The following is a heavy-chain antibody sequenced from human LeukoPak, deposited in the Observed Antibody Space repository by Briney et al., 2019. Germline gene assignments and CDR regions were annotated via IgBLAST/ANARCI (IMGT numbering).Heavy chain of an antibody. V-gene: IGHV1-2*02. CDR1: GYTFTGYY. J-gene: IGHJ6*03. Sequence: GAAVKVSCKGSGYTFTGYYMHWVRQAPAQGLEWMGWINPNSGGTNYAQKFQGRVTMTRDTSISTAYMELSRLRSDDTAVYYCARDGRGSSSWYFYYYYYMDVWGKGTTVTVSS. D-gene: IGHD6-13*01. CDR3: ARDGRGSSSWYFYYYYYMDV. CDR2: INPNSGGT.